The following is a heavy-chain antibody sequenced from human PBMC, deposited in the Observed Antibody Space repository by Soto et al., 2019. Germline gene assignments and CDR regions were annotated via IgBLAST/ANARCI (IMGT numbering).Heavy chain of an antibody. D-gene: IGHD3-10*01. CDR3: SSYGDNKNGSAP. CDR1: GGTFSSYT. J-gene: IGHJ5*02. CDR2: IIPILGIA. Sequence: SVKVSCKASGGTFSSYTISWVRQAPGQGLEWMGRIIPILGIANYAQKFQGRVTITADKSTSTSYIELSSLRSDDSPLYYCSSYGDNKNGSAPWGKGTLVPVSP. V-gene: IGHV1-69*02.